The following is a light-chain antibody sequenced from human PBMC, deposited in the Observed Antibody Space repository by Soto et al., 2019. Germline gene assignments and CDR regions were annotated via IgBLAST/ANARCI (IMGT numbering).Light chain of an antibody. V-gene: IGKV3-11*01. CDR1: QSVNNY. CDR3: QQYGSSPLT. CDR2: DAS. J-gene: IGKJ5*01. Sequence: LVVKQSXATLSFSTGEXXXXXXXASQSVNNYLAWYQQKXGQAPRLLVYDASXRATGIPDRFSGNKSGTDFTLTIRRLETEDAAVYYCQQYGSSPLTFGQGTRPAIK.